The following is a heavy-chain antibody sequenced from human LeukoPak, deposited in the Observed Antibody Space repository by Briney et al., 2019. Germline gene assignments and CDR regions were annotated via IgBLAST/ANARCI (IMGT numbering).Heavy chain of an antibody. J-gene: IGHJ4*02. Sequence: SETLSLTCAVSGYSISSGYSWGWIRQPPGKGLEWIGSLYHSGGTYYNPSLKSRVDISVDTSKNQFSLILTPVTASDTAIYYCARSYYYDTSNFYVFDYWGQGALVTVSS. CDR1: GYSISSGYS. CDR3: ARSYYYDTSNFYVFDY. V-gene: IGHV4-38-2*01. D-gene: IGHD3-22*01. CDR2: LYHSGGT.